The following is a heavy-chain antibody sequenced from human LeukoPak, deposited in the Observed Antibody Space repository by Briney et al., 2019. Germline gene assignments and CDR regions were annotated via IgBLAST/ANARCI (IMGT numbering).Heavy chain of an antibody. D-gene: IGHD7-27*01. V-gene: IGHV4-38-2*02. J-gene: IGHJ5*02. CDR3: ARVTGDRATSWFDP. CDR1: GYSINSGYY. Sequence: SETLSLTCTVSGYSINSGYYWGWIRQPPGKGLEWIGSIYHSVSTYYNPSLKSRVTISVDTSKNQFSLKLSSVTAADTAVYYCARVTGDRATSWFDPWGQGTLVTVSS. CDR2: IYHSVST.